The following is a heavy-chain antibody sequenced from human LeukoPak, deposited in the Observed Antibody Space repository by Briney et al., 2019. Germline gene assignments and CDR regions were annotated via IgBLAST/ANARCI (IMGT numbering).Heavy chain of an antibody. V-gene: IGHV1-18*01. J-gene: IGHJ4*02. Sequence: ASVKVSCKPSGYSFTIYGISWVRQAPGQGLGWVGWINPYNGKTNYAQKVQGRVTMTTDTSTSTAYMELRSLRSDDTAVYYCARDPSGNPYFFDYWGQGTLVTVSS. CDR1: GYSFTIYG. CDR3: ARDPSGNPYFFDY. CDR2: INPYNGKT. D-gene: IGHD3-3*01.